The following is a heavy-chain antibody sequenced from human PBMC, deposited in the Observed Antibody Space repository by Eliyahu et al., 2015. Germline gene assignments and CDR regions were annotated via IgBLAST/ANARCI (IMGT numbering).Heavy chain of an antibody. D-gene: IGHD3-3*01. CDR1: GYTFIDXY. V-gene: IGHV1-2*02. Sequence: QVQLVQSGAEAKMTGXSVKVXXXAXGYTFIDXYVHWVRQAPGQGLEWMGWINPNSGDTKSAQRFQGRVTMTRDTSISTVYLEVNRLRIDDTAVYFCARDGLWSNNWFDRWGQGTLVTVSS. CDR3: ARDGLWSNNWFDR. CDR2: INPNSGDT. J-gene: IGHJ5*02.